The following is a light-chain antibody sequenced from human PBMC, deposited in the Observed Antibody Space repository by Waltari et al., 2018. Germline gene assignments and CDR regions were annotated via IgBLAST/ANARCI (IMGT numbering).Light chain of an antibody. CDR3: AAWDDSLNAWV. CDR1: SSNIGTCG. J-gene: IGLJ3*02. Sequence: QSVLTQPPSTSETPGQRVTIPCSGSSSNIGTCGVNWYQQVPGTAPKLLIRTDTQRPSGVPARFSGSKSGTSASLAISGLQSEDEANYFCAAWDDSLNAWVFGGGTKLTVL. V-gene: IGLV1-44*01. CDR2: TDT.